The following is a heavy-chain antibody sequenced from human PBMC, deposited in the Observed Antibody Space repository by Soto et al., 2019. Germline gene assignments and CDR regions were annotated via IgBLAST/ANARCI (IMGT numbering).Heavy chain of an antibody. Sequence: SSETLSLTWTVSGGSVSSGGYCWSWIRQPPGKGLEWIGYISYSGSTKYNPSLESRVTISVDTSNKNFSLKLASVTAADTAVYYCARAPYSSGWPDSWGQGTLVTVSS. CDR3: ARAPYSSGWPDS. CDR2: ISYSGST. D-gene: IGHD6-19*01. V-gene: IGHV4-61*03. J-gene: IGHJ4*02. CDR1: GGSVSSGGYC.